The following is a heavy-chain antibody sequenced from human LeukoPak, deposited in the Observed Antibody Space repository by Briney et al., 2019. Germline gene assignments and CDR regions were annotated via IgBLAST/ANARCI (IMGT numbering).Heavy chain of an antibody. V-gene: IGHV3-23*01. D-gene: IGHD5-24*01. Sequence: GGSLRLSCAASGFTFSNYAMSWVRQAPGKGLEWVSAISGSGGTTFYADSVKSRFTISRDNSKNTLYLQVNSLRAADTAIYYCAKVQEMDTILSPFHYWGQGTLVTVSS. CDR2: ISGSGGTT. J-gene: IGHJ4*02. CDR1: GFTFSNYA. CDR3: AKVQEMDTILSPFHY.